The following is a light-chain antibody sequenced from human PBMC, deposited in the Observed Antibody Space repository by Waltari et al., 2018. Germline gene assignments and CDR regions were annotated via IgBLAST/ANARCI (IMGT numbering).Light chain of an antibody. CDR3: QKYGTLPAT. J-gene: IGKJ1*01. V-gene: IGKV3-20*01. Sequence: IVLTQSPGTLSLSPGERATLSCRASHSVSRTLAWYQQKPGQPPRLLIYDASTRATGIPDRFSGSGSGTDFSLTISRLEPEDFAVYYCQKYGTLPATFGQGTKVEIK. CDR1: HSVSRT. CDR2: DAS.